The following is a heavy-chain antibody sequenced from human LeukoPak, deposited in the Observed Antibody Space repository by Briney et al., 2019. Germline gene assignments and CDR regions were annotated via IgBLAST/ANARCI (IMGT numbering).Heavy chain of an antibody. Sequence: GGSLRLSCAASGFTFSSYSMNWVRQAPGKGLEWVSSISSSSSYIYYADSVKGRFTISRDNAKNSLYLQMNSLRAKDTAVYYCASSRISRPYDYWGQGTLVTVSS. CDR3: ASSRISRPYDY. CDR1: GFTFSSYS. D-gene: IGHD2-15*01. V-gene: IGHV3-21*01. CDR2: ISSSSSYI. J-gene: IGHJ4*02.